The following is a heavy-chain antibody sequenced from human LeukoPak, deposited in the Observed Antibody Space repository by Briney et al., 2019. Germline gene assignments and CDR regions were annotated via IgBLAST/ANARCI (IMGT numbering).Heavy chain of an antibody. J-gene: IGHJ5*02. D-gene: IGHD4-23*01. CDR2: MNPNSGNT. CDR1: GYTFTTYD. CDR3: ARGPNKSDGGNSGSAWFDP. Sequence: ASVKVSCKASGYTFTTYDINWVRQATGQGLEWMVWMNPNSGNTGYAQKFQGRVTMTRNTSISTAYMELSSLRSEDTAVYYCARGPNKSDGGNSGSAWFDPWGQGTLVTVSS. V-gene: IGHV1-8*01.